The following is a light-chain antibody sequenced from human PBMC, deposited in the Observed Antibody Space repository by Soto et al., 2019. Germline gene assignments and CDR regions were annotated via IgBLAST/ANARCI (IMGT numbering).Light chain of an antibody. CDR1: SSNIGTGYD. CDR2: AYT. CDR3: QSYDNSLTAGV. J-gene: IGLJ3*02. V-gene: IGLV1-40*01. Sequence: QPVLTQPPSVSGAPGQRVTISCTGSSSNIGTGYDVHWYQQLPGTAPKLLIYAYTHRPSGVPDRFSGFKSGTSASLAITGLQAEDEAVYYCQSYDNSLTAGVFGGGTQLTVL.